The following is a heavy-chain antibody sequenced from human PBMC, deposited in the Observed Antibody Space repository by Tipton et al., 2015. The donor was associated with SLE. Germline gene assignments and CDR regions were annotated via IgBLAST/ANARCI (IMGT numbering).Heavy chain of an antibody. Sequence: TLSLTCTVSGGSVSSGSYYWSWIRQPPGKGLEWIGYIYYSGSTNYNPSLKSRVTISVDTSKNQFSLKLSSVTAADTAVYYCARAGYRPGEWFDPWGQGTLVTVSS. J-gene: IGHJ5*02. CDR1: GGSVSSGSYY. V-gene: IGHV4-61*01. CDR2: IYYSGST. D-gene: IGHD3-10*01. CDR3: ARAGYRPGEWFDP.